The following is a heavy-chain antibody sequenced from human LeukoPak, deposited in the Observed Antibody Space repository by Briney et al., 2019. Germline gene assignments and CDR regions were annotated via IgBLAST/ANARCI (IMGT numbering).Heavy chain of an antibody. Sequence: GGSLRLSCAASGFTFSSYAMSWVRQAPVKGLEWVSAISGGGGSTYYADSVKGRFTISRDNSKNTLYLQMNSLRAEDTAVYYCAKDSSAYYSWFDPWGQGTLVTVSS. V-gene: IGHV3-23*01. CDR2: ISGGGGST. CDR1: GFTFSSYA. J-gene: IGHJ5*02. CDR3: AKDSSAYYSWFDP. D-gene: IGHD3-22*01.